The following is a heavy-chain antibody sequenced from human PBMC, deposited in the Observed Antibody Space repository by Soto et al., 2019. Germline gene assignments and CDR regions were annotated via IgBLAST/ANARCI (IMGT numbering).Heavy chain of an antibody. CDR1: GFTFSGSA. J-gene: IGHJ3*02. CDR2: IRSKANSYAT. CDR3: TGDAFDI. V-gene: IGHV3-73*01. Sequence: GGSLRLSCAASGFTFSGSAMHWVRQASGKGLEWVGRIRSKANSYATAYAASVKGRFTISRDDSKNTAYLQMNSLKTEYTAVYFCTGDAFDIWGQGTMVTVSS.